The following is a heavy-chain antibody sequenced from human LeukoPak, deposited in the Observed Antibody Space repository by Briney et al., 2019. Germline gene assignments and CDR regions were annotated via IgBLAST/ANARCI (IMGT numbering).Heavy chain of an antibody. CDR2: IYYSEST. Sequence: PSETLSLTCTVSGGSISSSSYYWGWIRQPPGKGLEWIGSIYYSESTYYSPSLKSRVTISVDTSKNLFSLKLSSVTAADTAVYYCARHLGHYDFWSGTRYMDVWGKGTTVTVSS. J-gene: IGHJ6*03. V-gene: IGHV4-39*01. CDR3: ARHLGHYDFWSGTRYMDV. D-gene: IGHD3-3*01. CDR1: GGSISSSSYY.